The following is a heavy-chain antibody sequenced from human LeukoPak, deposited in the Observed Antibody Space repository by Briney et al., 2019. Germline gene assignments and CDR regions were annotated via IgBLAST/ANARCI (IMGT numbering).Heavy chain of an antibody. J-gene: IGHJ4*02. D-gene: IGHD3-9*01. Sequence: LSLSCAASGFIFSDYYMGWIRQAPGKGLEWISYIGSSGSPIYYADSVKGRFTISRNNAKNSVYLELNSLTADDTAVYYCARRQPLRYLDFWGQGTLVTVSS. CDR2: IGSSGSPI. CDR3: ARRQPLRYLDF. CDR1: GFIFSDYY. V-gene: IGHV3-11*01.